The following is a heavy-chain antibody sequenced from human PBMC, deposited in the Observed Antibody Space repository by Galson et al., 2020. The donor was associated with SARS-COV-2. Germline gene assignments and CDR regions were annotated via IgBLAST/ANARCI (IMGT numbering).Heavy chain of an antibody. CDR2: ISYSGSP. CDR3: ARDPPWWFRVSFFCQ. Sequence: SQTLSLTCTVSGGSISSRDYYWSWIRQPPGKGLEWIGYISYSGSPYYNPSLKSRVIISVDTSKNQFSLKLTSVTAADTAVDYWARDPPWWFRVSFFCQWGQGTLVTVPS. D-gene: IGHD2-8*02. J-gene: IGHJ1*01. V-gene: IGHV4-30-4*01. CDR1: GGSISSRDYY.